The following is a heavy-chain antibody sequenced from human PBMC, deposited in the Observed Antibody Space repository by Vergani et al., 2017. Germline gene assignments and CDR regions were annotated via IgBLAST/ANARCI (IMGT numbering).Heavy chain of an antibody. D-gene: IGHD1-1*01. V-gene: IGHV5-51*01. J-gene: IGHJ4*02. CDR3: ARHTTYTDS. Sequence: EVELVQSGPEMRKPGESLQISCMGSEYSFGKYWIGWLRQMPGKGLEWMGIIYPSDSDTRYSPSFQGQVTISADKSISTAFLQWDSLKASDTALYDCARHTTYTDSWGQGTLVTVSS. CDR1: EYSFGKYW. CDR2: IYPSDSDT.